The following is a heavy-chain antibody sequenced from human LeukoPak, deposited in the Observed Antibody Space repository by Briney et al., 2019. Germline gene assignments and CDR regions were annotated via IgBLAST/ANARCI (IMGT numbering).Heavy chain of an antibody. D-gene: IGHD3-10*01. Sequence: SQTLSLTCTVSGGSISSGGYYWSWIRQPPGKGLEWIGYIYHSGSTYYNPSLKSRVTISVDKSKNQFSLKLSSVTAADTAVYYCARDFNVWFGESIPFGAFDIWGQGTMVTVSS. CDR1: GGSISSGGYY. J-gene: IGHJ3*02. CDR3: ARDFNVWFGESIPFGAFDI. CDR2: IYHSGST. V-gene: IGHV4-30-2*01.